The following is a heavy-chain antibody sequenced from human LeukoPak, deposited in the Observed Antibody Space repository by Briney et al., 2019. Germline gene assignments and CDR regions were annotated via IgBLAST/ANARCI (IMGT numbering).Heavy chain of an antibody. V-gene: IGHV3-30*03. J-gene: IGHJ3*02. D-gene: IGHD3-22*01. CDR3: ARGGRGSAAVVAPRSFDI. Sequence: PGRSLRLSCAASGFTFSSYGMHWVRQAPGKGLEWVAVISYDGSNKYYADSVKGRFIISRDISKNTLYLQMNSLRAEDSALYYCARGGRGSAAVVAPRSFDIWGQGTMVTVSS. CDR1: GFTFSSYG. CDR2: ISYDGSNK.